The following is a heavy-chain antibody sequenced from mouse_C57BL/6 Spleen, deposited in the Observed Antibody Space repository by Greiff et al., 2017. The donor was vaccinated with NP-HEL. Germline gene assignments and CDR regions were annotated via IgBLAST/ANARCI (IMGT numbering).Heavy chain of an antibody. CDR3: ARTYGSSYWYFDV. V-gene: IGHV14-3*01. Sequence: VQLKESVAELVRPGVSVKLSCTASGFNIKNTYMHWVKQRPEQGLEWIGRIDPANGNTKYAPKFQGKATITADTSSNTAYLRLSSLTSEDTAIYYCARTYGSSYWYFDVWGTGTTVTVSS. D-gene: IGHD1-1*01. CDR2: IDPANGNT. CDR1: GFNIKNTY. J-gene: IGHJ1*03.